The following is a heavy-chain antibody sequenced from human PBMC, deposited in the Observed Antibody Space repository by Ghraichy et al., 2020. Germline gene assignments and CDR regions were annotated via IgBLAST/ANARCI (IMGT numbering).Heavy chain of an antibody. D-gene: IGHD2-8*01. CDR3: ARDLGSVVLANGQDY. J-gene: IGHJ4*02. CDR1: GLTFSDFS. CDR2: ISAAGTYI. Sequence: GESLNISCEVSGLTFSDFSMNWLRQAPGKGLEWVSSISAAGTYIYYADSVKGRFAISRDNAKSFLYLQMSSLRVEDTAIYFCARDLGSVVLANGQDYWGQGALVTVSS. V-gene: IGHV3-21*03.